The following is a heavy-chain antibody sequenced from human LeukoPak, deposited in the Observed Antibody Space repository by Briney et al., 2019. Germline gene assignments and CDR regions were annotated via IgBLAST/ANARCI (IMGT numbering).Heavy chain of an antibody. CDR1: GFSFSSHV. CDR3: ARDEGSGYYYGGHGGYGIDV. CDR2: TSNDGSNT. Sequence: GRSLRLSCAAAGFSFSSHVMHWVRQVPGKGLEWVGVTSNDGSNTYYADSVEGRFTISRDNSKNTLYLQMNSLRAEDTAVYYCARDEGSGYYYGGHGGYGIDVWGQGTTVTVSS. V-gene: IGHV3-30-3*01. D-gene: IGHD3-22*01. J-gene: IGHJ6*02.